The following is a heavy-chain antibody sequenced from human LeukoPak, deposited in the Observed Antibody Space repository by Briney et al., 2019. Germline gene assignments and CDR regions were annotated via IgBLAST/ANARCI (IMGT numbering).Heavy chain of an antibody. CDR2: INHSGST. D-gene: IGHD5-12*01. V-gene: IGHV4-39*07. Sequence: SETLSLTCTVSGGSISSSSYYWGWIRQPPGKGLEWIGEINHSGSTNYNPSLKSRVTISVDTSKNQFSLKLSSVTAADTAVYYCARRRGYSGYFNLWGRGTLVTVSS. CDR3: ARRRGYSGYFNL. CDR1: GGSISSSSYY. J-gene: IGHJ2*01.